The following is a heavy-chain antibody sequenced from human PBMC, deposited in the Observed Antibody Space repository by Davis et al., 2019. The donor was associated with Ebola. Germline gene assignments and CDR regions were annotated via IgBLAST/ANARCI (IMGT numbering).Heavy chain of an antibody. CDR2: IYYTGST. CDR3: ARGGRWAAAAGDLLL. CDR1: GGSVNSGSYY. J-gene: IGHJ4*02. Sequence: MPSETLSLTCTVSGGSVNSGSYYWSWIRQPPGKGLEWIGYIYYTGSTNYNRSLESRVTIAVDTSKNQLSLKLRSVTAADTAVYYCARGGRWAAAAGDLLLWGQGTLLTVPS. D-gene: IGHD6-13*01. V-gene: IGHV4-61*01.